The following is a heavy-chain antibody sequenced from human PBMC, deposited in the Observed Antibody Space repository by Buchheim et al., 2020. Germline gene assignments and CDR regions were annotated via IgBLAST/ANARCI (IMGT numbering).Heavy chain of an antibody. J-gene: IGHJ6*02. CDR3: ARDPAGYFYGMDV. CDR1: GFIFSSYG. D-gene: IGHD2-15*01. V-gene: IGHV3-33*01. CDR2: IWYDGGKK. Sequence: QVQLVESGGGVVQPGRSLRLSCVVSGFIFSSYGMHWVRQAPGKGLEWVAVIWYDGGKKYYVDSVKGRFTISRDNSKKTLFPQMGSLRADDTAVYYCARDPAGYFYGMDVWGQGT.